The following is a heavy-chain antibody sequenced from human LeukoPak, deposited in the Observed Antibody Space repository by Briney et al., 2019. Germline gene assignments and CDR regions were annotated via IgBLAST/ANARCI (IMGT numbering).Heavy chain of an antibody. D-gene: IGHD2-2*02. CDR1: GGSISSGGYY. J-gene: IGHJ3*02. V-gene: IGHV4-31*03. CDR2: IYYSGST. CDR3: ARMKCSSTSCYKELGAFDI. Sequence: KASETLSLTCTVSGGSISSGGYYWSWIRQHPGKGLEWIGYIYYSGSTYYNPSLKSRVTISVDTSKNQFSLKLSSVTAADTAVYYCARMKCSSTSCYKELGAFDIWGQGTMVTVSS.